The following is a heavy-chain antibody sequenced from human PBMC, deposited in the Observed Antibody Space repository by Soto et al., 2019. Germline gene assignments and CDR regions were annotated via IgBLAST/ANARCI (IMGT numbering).Heavy chain of an antibody. V-gene: IGHV1-18*04. CDR1: GYTFNNSG. Sequence: QVQLVQSGAEVKKPGASVKVSCKASGYTFNNSGISWVRQAPGRGLEWMGWISAKNGNTNYAQKFQGRVTMTTDTATRTAYMVLRSLRSDDTAVYFCARDLGDIVVVSAATEFDHWGQGTLVTVSS. CDR2: ISAKNGNT. D-gene: IGHD2-2*01. CDR3: ARDLGDIVVVSAATEFDH. J-gene: IGHJ4*02.